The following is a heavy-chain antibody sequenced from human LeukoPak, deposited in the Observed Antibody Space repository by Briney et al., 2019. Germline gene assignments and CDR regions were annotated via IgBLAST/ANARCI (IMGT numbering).Heavy chain of an antibody. D-gene: IGHD6-13*01. CDR3: PRRAAPFLLAAAGTVAY. CDR1: GGSISSGGYS. J-gene: IGHJ4*02. Sequence: PSQTLSLTCTVSGGSISSGGYSWSWIRQPPGKGLEWIGYIYYSGSTYYNPSLKSRVTISVDTSKNQFSLKLSSVTPPAPAVYSCPRRAAPFLLAAAGTVAYWGQGTLVTCPS. CDR2: IYYSGST. V-gene: IGHV4-30-2*03.